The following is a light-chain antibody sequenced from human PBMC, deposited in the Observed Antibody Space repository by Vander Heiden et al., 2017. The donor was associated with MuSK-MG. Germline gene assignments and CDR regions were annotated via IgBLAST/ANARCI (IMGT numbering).Light chain of an antibody. V-gene: IGKV3-15*01. Sequence: EIVMTQSPATLSVSPGERATLSCRASKSVSSNLAWYQQKPGQAPRLLIYGASTRATGSPARFSGSGSGTEFTLTISSLQSEDFAVYYCQQYNNWPLTFGGGTKVGIK. CDR2: GAS. CDR1: KSVSSN. J-gene: IGKJ4*01. CDR3: QQYNNWPLT.